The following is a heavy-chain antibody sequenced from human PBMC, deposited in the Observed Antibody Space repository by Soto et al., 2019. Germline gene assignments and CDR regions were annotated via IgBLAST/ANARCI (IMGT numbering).Heavy chain of an antibody. CDR1: GYTFTSYG. D-gene: IGHD3-22*01. Sequence: ASVKVSCKASGYTFTSYGISWVRQAPGQGLEWMGWISAYNGNTNYAQKLQGRVTMTTDTSMSTAYMELRSLRSDDTAVYYCARGTDCYDSSGYYFDYWGQGTLVTVSS. CDR3: ARGTDCYDSSGYYFDY. CDR2: ISAYNGNT. V-gene: IGHV1-18*01. J-gene: IGHJ4*02.